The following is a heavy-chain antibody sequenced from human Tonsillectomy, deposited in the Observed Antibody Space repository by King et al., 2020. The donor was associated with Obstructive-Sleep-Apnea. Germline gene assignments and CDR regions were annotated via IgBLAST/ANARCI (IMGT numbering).Heavy chain of an antibody. D-gene: IGHD3-22*01. CDR1: GFTFSSYW. V-gene: IGHV3-74*01. J-gene: IGHJ4*02. Sequence: VQLVESGGGLVQPGGSLRLSCAASGFTFSSYWMHWVRQAPGKGLVWVSRINNDGRSTSYADSVKRRFPITRDNAKNTLYLQMNSLRAEDTAVYYCAREGSYYYDSSGYYYDYWGQGTLVTVSS. CDR3: AREGSYYYDSSGYYYDY. CDR2: INNDGRST.